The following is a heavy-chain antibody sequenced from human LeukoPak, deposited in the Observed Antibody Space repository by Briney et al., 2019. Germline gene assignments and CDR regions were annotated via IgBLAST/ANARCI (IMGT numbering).Heavy chain of an antibody. V-gene: IGHV1-2*02. Sequence: ASVKVSCKASGYTFTGYYMHWVRQAPGQGLEWMGWINPNSGGTNYAQKFQGRVTMTRDTSISTACMELSRLRSDDTAVYYCAREWPKYCSSTSCRIRFDPWGQGTLVTVSS. J-gene: IGHJ5*02. D-gene: IGHD2-2*01. CDR1: GYTFTGYY. CDR2: INPNSGGT. CDR3: AREWPKYCSSTSCRIRFDP.